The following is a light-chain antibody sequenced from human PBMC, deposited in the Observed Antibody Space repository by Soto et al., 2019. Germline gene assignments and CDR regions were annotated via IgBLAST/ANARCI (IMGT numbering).Light chain of an antibody. CDR2: GAS. CDR1: QSVSNSY. V-gene: IGKV3-20*01. J-gene: IGKJ2*01. Sequence: EAVLTQSPGTLSLSLGERATLSCRASQSVSNSYLAWYQQKPGQAPRLLIYGASSRATGIPDRFSGSGSGTDFTLTISRLEPEDLAMYYCQQYGSSPRTFGQGTKLEI. CDR3: QQYGSSPRT.